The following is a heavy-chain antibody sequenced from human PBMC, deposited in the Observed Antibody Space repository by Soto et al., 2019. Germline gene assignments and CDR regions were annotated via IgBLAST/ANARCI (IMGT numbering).Heavy chain of an antibody. Sequence: EVQLVESGGGLVQPGGSLRLSCAASGFTFSDHYMDWVRQAPGKGLEWVARSRNRVNSHTTEYAESVKGRFTISRDESKSSIYLQMNSLKIEDTAVYYCTRGLLGGAPSYTFHGMDVWGQGTTVTVSS. J-gene: IGHJ6*01. V-gene: IGHV3-72*01. CDR3: TRGLLGGAPSYTFHGMDV. CDR1: GFTFSDHY. D-gene: IGHD1-26*01. CDR2: SRNRVNSHTT.